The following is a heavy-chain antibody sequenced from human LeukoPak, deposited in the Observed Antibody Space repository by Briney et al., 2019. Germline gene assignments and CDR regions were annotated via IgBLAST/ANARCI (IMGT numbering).Heavy chain of an antibody. Sequence: SQTLSLTCTVSGGSISSGGYYWSWIRQHPGKGLEWIGYIYYSGSTYYNPSLKSRVTISVDTSKNQFSLKLSSVTAADTAVYYCARDLGELVDYWGQGTLVTVSS. CDR2: IYYSGST. CDR3: ARDLGELVDY. V-gene: IGHV4-31*03. D-gene: IGHD3-10*01. CDR1: GGSISSGGYY. J-gene: IGHJ4*02.